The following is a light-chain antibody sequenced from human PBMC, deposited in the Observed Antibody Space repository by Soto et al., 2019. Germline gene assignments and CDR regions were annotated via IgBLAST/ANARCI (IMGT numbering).Light chain of an antibody. CDR3: QQSYSTLIFT. J-gene: IGKJ3*01. CDR1: QSISSY. V-gene: IGKV1-39*01. Sequence: DIQMTQSPSSLSASVGDRVTITCRASQSISSYLNWYQQKPGKAPKLLIYAASSLQSGVPSRFSGGGSGTDFTLTISSLQPEDFATYYCQQSYSTLIFTFCPGTKVDIK. CDR2: AAS.